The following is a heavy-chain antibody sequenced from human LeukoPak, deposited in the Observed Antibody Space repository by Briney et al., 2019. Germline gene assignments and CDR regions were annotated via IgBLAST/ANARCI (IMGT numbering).Heavy chain of an antibody. D-gene: IGHD2-21*01. V-gene: IGHV3-64*01. CDR2: ISSNGIST. J-gene: IGHJ4*02. Sequence: GGSLRLSCAASGFTFSSHAMHWVRQAPGKGLEYVSAISSNGISTYYANSLQDRFTVSRDNSKNMLFLQVDSLGPEDMAMYYCARGVILGDDFDYWGQGTLVTISS. CDR3: ARGVILGDDFDY. CDR1: GFTFSSHA.